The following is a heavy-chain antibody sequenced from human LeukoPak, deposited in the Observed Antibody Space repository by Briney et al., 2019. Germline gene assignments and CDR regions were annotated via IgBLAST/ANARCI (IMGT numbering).Heavy chain of an antibody. CDR1: GYTFTSYA. Sequence: ASVKVTCKASGYTFTSYAMHWVRQAPGQRLEWMGWINAGNGNTKYSQKFQGRVTMTRDTSASTAYMELSSLRSEDTAVYYCARGEYFDWLVEPPSDYWGQGTLVTVSS. D-gene: IGHD3-9*01. J-gene: IGHJ4*02. CDR2: INAGNGNT. CDR3: ARGEYFDWLVEPPSDY. V-gene: IGHV1-3*01.